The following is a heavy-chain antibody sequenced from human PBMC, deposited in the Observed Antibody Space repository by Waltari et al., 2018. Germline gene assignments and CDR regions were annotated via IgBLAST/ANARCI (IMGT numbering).Heavy chain of an antibody. CDR1: GYSISSGYY. CDR2: IYHSGST. J-gene: IGHJ5*02. V-gene: IGHV4-38-2*01. CDR3: ARQIAVAGTVWFDP. Sequence: QVQLQESGPGLVKPSETLSLTCAVSGYSISSGYYWGWIRQPPGKGLEWIGSIYHSGSTYYNPSRKSRVTISVDTSKNQFSLKLSSVTAADTAVYYCARQIAVAGTVWFDPWGQGTLVTVSS. D-gene: IGHD6-19*01.